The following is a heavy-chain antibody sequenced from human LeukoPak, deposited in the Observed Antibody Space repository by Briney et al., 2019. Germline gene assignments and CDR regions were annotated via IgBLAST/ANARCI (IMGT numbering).Heavy chain of an antibody. CDR3: GKFEAVGGWFGAPPRF. V-gene: IGHV3-48*03. Sequence: PGGSLRLSCAASGFTFSSYEMNWVRQAPGRGLEWVSYIGSSGSTIYYADSVKGRFTISRDNAKNSLYLQMNSLRVEDTALYHCGKFEAVGGWFGAPPRFWGQGTLVAVSS. CDR2: IGSSGSTI. D-gene: IGHD3-10*01. J-gene: IGHJ4*02. CDR1: GFTFSSYE.